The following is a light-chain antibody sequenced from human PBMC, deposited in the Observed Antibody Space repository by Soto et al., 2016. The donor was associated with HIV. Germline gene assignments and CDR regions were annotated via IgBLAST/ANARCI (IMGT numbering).Light chain of an antibody. CDR3: QQLNSYPLT. CDR1: PSISSY. CDR2: GAS. V-gene: IGKV1-9*01. J-gene: IGKJ4*01. Sequence: DIQMTQSPSSLSASVGDRVTITCRASPSISSYLNWYQQKPGKAPKLLIYGASTLQSGVPSRFSGSGSGTELTLTISSLQPEDVATYYCQQLNSYPLTFGGGTKVEIK.